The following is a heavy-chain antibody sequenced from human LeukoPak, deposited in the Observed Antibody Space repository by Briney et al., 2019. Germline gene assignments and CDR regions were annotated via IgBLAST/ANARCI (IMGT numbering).Heavy chain of an antibody. D-gene: IGHD4-17*01. CDR3: ARTIDYGDSEVLDY. J-gene: IGHJ4*02. CDR2: ISAYNGNT. Sequence: GASVKVSCKASGYTLISYGVSWVRQAPGQGLEWMGWISAYNGNTNYAQKVQGRVTMTTDTSTSTAYMDLRSLRSDDTAVYYCARTIDYGDSEVLDYWGQGTLVTVSS. CDR1: GYTLISYG. V-gene: IGHV1-18*01.